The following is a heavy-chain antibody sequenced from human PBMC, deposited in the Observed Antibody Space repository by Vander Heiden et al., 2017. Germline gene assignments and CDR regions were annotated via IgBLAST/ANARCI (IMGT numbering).Heavy chain of an antibody. J-gene: IGHJ4*02. Sequence: EVQPVESGGGLIQPGGSLRLSCAASGFTVRSNYMNWVRQAPGKGLEWVSVIYSGGSTYYADSVKGRFTISRDNSKNTLYLQMNSLRAEDTAVYYCARDASYYFDYWGQGTLVTVSS. CDR2: IYSGGST. V-gene: IGHV3-53*01. CDR3: ARDASYYFDY. CDR1: GFTVRSNY. D-gene: IGHD6-6*01.